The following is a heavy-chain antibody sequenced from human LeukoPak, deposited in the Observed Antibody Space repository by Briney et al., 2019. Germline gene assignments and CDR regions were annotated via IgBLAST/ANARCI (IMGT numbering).Heavy chain of an antibody. J-gene: IGHJ3*02. V-gene: IGHV3-9*01. D-gene: IGHD3-16*01. Sequence: PGGPQRLFCAASGFTYDDYDMHWARGSTGGGLEGVSGISWNSGCIGYEDYVNARFTMYRYNVKNSLYMKMISLRVEDTALYYCAIDRSESLGEAHQDDAFCSWGKGIMVSV. CDR3: AIDRSESLGEAHQDDAFCS. CDR2: ISWNSGCI. CDR1: GFTYDDYD.